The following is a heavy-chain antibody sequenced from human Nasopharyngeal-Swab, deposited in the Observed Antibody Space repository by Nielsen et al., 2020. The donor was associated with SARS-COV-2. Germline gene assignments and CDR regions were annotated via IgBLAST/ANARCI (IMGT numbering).Heavy chain of an antibody. V-gene: IGHV3-30*03. J-gene: IGHJ4*02. Sequence: GESLKISCAASGFTFSSYGMHWVRQAPGKGLEWVAVISYDGSNKYYADSVKGRFTISRDNSKNTLYLQMNSLRAEDTALNYCTRDLNHKIDYWGQGTLVTVSS. D-gene: IGHD1-14*01. CDR3: TRDLNHKIDY. CDR1: GFTFSSYG. CDR2: ISYDGSNK.